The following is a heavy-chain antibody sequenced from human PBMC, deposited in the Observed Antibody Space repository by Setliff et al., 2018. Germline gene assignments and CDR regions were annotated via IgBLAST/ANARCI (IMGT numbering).Heavy chain of an antibody. CDR3: AKPQVELRWGFES. D-gene: IGHD1-7*01. Sequence: GALRLSCAASGFMFGSYAVTWVRQAPGKGLEWVSSIHVSGGSTYYADSVKGRFTIFRDGSKNTLYLQMTSLRVEDTAVYYCAKPQVELRWGFESWGQGTLVTVSS. CDR1: GFMFGSYA. V-gene: IGHV3-23*01. J-gene: IGHJ4*02. CDR2: IHVSGGST.